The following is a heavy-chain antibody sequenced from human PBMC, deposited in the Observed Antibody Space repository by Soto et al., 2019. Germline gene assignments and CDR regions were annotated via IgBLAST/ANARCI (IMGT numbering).Heavy chain of an antibody. J-gene: IGHJ2*01. V-gene: IGHV4-59*01. CDR2: IYYSGST. Sequence: QVQLQESGPGLVKPSETLSLTCTVSGGSISSYYWSWIRQPPGKGLEWIGYIYYSGSTNYNPSLKSRVTISVDTSKNQFSLKLSSVTAADTAVYYWARVMVLNSWYFDLWGRGTLVTVSS. CDR1: GGSISSYY. D-gene: IGHD6-13*01. CDR3: ARVMVLNSWYFDL.